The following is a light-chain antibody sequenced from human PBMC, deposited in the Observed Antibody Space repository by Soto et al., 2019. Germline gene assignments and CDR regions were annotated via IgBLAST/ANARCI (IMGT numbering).Light chain of an antibody. J-gene: IGKJ4*01. CDR1: QTISSW. CDR3: LQYHSYPLT. V-gene: IGKV1-5*03. CDR2: KAS. Sequence: DIQMTQSPSTLSASVGDRVTITCRASQTISSWLDWYQQKPGQAPKLLIYKASSLESAVPSRFSGSGSGTEFTLTSSGLQPDDFANYYCLQYHSYPLTFDGGTKVEIK.